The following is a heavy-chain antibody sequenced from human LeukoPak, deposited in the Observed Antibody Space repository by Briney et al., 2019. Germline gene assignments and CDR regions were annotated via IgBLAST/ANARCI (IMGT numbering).Heavy chain of an antibody. CDR2: VYYSGTT. J-gene: IGHJ4*02. D-gene: IGHD6-19*01. CDR1: GDSISTYY. Sequence: RASETLSLTCTVSGDSISTYYWSWIRQPPGKALEWIGSVYYSGTTSYNPSLKSRVTISVDMSKNHFSLRLRSVTAADTAMYYCARGTLYRGWSYYLDFWGQGSQVTVSS. V-gene: IGHV4-59*12. CDR3: ARGTLYRGWSYYLDF.